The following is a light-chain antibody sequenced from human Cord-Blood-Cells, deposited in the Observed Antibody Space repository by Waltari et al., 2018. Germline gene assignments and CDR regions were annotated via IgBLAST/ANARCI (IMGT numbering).Light chain of an antibody. CDR3: QQSYSTPFT. V-gene: IGKV1-39*01. CDR2: AAS. Sequence: DIQLTQSPSSLSASVGDRVTITCRARQSISSYLNWYQQKPGKAPKLLIYAASSLQSGVPSMFSGSGSGTDFTLTISSLQPEDFATYYCQQSYSTPFTFGPGTKVDIK. J-gene: IGKJ3*01. CDR1: QSISSY.